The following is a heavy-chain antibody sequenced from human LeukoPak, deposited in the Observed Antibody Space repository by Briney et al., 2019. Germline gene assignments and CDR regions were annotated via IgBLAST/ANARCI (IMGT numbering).Heavy chain of an antibody. J-gene: IGHJ4*02. V-gene: IGHV3-7*01. CDR3: ASDRGYFVFGY. Sequence: GGSLRLSCAASGFTFSRFWMTWVRQAPGKGLEWVANIKEDGSDKYYVDSVKGRFTVSRDNAKNSLYLQMNSLRDEDTAVYYCASDRGYFVFGYWGQGTLVTVSS. CDR1: GFTFSRFW. D-gene: IGHD3-10*01. CDR2: IKEDGSDK.